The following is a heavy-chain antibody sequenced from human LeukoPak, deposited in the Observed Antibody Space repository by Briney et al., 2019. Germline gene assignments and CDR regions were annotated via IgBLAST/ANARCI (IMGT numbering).Heavy chain of an antibody. V-gene: IGHV6-1*01. D-gene: IGHD3-22*01. J-gene: IGHJ4*02. CDR2: TYFRSERYY. CDR1: GDSVSTNSAA. Sequence: SQTLSLTCAISGDSVSTNSAAWNWIRQSPSRGLEWLGRTYFRSERYYDYAVSVKSRITIKPDTSKNQFSLHMHSLTPDDTAVYFCARGHHYYDSSGYYYEGLDYWGQGTPVAVSS. CDR3: ARGHHYYDSSGYYYEGLDY.